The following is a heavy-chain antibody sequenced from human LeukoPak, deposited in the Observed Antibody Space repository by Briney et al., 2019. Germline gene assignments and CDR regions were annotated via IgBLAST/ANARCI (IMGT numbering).Heavy chain of an antibody. CDR2: ISAYNGNT. J-gene: IGHJ1*01. V-gene: IGHV1-18*01. CDR3: AREYEKMATITYFQH. D-gene: IGHD5-24*01. Sequence: ASVKVSCKASGYTFTSYGISWVRQAPGQGLEWMGWISAYNGNTNYAQKLQGRVTMTRDTSTSTVYMELSSLRSEDTAVYYRAREYEKMATITYFQHWGQGTLVTVSS. CDR1: GYTFTSYG.